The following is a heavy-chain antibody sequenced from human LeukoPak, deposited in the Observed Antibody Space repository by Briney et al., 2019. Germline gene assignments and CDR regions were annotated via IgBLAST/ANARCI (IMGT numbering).Heavy chain of an antibody. V-gene: IGHV3-30*02. CDR1: GFIFSSYG. CDR3: ANLPIRGSGSYYTDY. D-gene: IGHD3-10*01. J-gene: IGHJ4*02. Sequence: GGSLRPSCAASGFIFSSYGMHWVRQAPGKGLEWVAFIRYDGSDKYYADSVKGRFTISRDNSKNTLYLQMNSLRAEDTAAYYCANLPIRGSGSYYTDYWGQGTLVTVSS. CDR2: IRYDGSDK.